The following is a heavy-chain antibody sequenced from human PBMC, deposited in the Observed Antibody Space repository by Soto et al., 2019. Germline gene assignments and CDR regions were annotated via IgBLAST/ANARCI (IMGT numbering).Heavy chain of an antibody. V-gene: IGHV4-34*01. CDR3: VAGLGYGILAGRDAFAF. D-gene: IGHD3-9*01. Sequence: SETLSLACAVYGGSFSGYYWSWIRQPPGKGLEWIGEINNSGSTNYNPSLKSRITITVDTSKNQFSLKLSSVTAADTAVYYFVAGLGYGILAGRDAFAFWGQGTMVTVSS. J-gene: IGHJ3*01. CDR1: GGSFSGYY. CDR2: INNSGST.